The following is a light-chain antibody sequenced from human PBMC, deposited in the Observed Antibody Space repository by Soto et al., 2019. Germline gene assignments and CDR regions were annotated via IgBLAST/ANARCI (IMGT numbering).Light chain of an antibody. CDR3: QQYGSSPT. CDR1: QSVISGY. CDR2: AAS. J-gene: IGKJ5*01. Sequence: EIVLTQSPATLSLSPGERATLSCRASQSVISGYFAWYQQKAGQAPRLLIYAASSRATGIPDRFSGSGSGTDSTLTISRLEPEDFAVYYCQQYGSSPTLGQGTRLEI. V-gene: IGKV3-20*01.